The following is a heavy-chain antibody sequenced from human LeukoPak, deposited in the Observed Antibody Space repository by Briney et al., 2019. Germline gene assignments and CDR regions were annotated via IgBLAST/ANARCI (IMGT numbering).Heavy chain of an antibody. CDR2: IKQDGSEK. J-gene: IGHJ4*02. D-gene: IGHD3-16*02. CDR3: ATDHYDYVWGSYRQLGNDY. CDR1: GFTFSSYW. V-gene: IGHV3-7*01. Sequence: PAGSLRLSCAASGFTFSSYWMSWVRQAPGKGLEWVANIKQDGSEKYYVDSVKGGFTNSRDNAKNSMYLQMNSLRAEDTAVYYCATDHYDYVWGSYRQLGNDYWGQGTLVTVSS.